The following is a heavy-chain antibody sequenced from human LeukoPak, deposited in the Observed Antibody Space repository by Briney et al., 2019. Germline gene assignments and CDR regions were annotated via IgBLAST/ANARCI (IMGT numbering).Heavy chain of an antibody. CDR3: ARVQGNYGPGYYFDY. CDR1: VGTFSNFA. V-gene: IGHV1-69*13. Sequence: SVKVSCKASVGTFSNFAISWIRQAPGQGLEWMGGIIPMFGTSNYVEKFQGRVTITADESTSTAYMELNSLRSEDTAVYYCARVQGNYGPGYYFDYWGQGTLVTVSS. J-gene: IGHJ4*02. D-gene: IGHD1-7*01. CDR2: IIPMFGTS.